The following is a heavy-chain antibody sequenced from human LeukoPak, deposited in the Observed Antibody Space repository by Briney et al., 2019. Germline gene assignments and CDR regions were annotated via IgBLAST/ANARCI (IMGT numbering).Heavy chain of an antibody. D-gene: IGHD5-18*01. CDR3: ARDVRGSVTSYFCYYMDV. V-gene: IGHV3-7*01. CDR2: IKQDGSEK. CDR1: GFTFSSYW. J-gene: IGHJ6*03. Sequence: GGSLRLSCAASGFTFSSYWMSWVRQAPGKGLEWVANIKQDGSEKYSVDSVKGRFTISRDNAKNSLYLQMNSLRTEDTAVYYCARDVRGSVTSYFCYYMDVWGKGTTVTVSS.